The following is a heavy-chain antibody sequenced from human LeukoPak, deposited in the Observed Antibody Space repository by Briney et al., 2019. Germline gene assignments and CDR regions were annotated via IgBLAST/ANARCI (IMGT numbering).Heavy chain of an antibody. V-gene: IGHV3-23*01. Sequence: GGSLRLSCAASGFTFSSYAMSWVRQAPGKGLEWVSTINNSGGSTYYADSVKGRFTISRDNSKNTLYLQMKSLRAEDTAVYYCVKRRGDYVWGYFDYWGQGTLVTVSS. D-gene: IGHD3-16*01. J-gene: IGHJ4*02. CDR1: GFTFSSYA. CDR3: VKRRGDYVWGYFDY. CDR2: INNSGGST.